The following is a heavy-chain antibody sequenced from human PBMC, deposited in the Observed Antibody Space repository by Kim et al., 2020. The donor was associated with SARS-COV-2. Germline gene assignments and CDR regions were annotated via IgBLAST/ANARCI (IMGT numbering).Heavy chain of an antibody. CDR1: GFTFSSYG. Sequence: GGSLRLSCAASGFTFSSYGMHWVRQAPCKGLEWVAVISYDGSNKYYADSVKGRFTISRDNSKNTLYLQMNSLRAEDTAVYYCAKDVVIGELLYYYYYGMDVWGQGXTVTVSS. V-gene: IGHV3-30*18. D-gene: IGHD3-10*01. CDR3: AKDVVIGELLYYYYYGMDV. J-gene: IGHJ6*02. CDR2: ISYDGSNK.